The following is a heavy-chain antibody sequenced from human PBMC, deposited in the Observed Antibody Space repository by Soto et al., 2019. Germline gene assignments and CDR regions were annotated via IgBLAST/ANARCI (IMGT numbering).Heavy chain of an antibody. CDR3: ARGSSSSGPYYYYYYGMDV. CDR2: IIPIFGTA. Sequence: SVKVSCKASGGTFSSYAISWVRQAPGQGLEWMGGIIPIFGTANYAQKFQGRVTITADESTSTAYMELSSLRSEDTAVYYCARGSSSSGPYYYYYYGMDVWGQGTTVTVSS. J-gene: IGHJ6*02. CDR1: GGTFSSYA. V-gene: IGHV1-69*13. D-gene: IGHD6-6*01.